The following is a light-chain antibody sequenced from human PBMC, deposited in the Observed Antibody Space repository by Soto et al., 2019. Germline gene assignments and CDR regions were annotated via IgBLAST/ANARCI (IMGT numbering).Light chain of an antibody. V-gene: IGKV3-15*01. CDR2: DAS. CDR3: QQYNNWPPPCT. Sequence: EIVMTQSPVTLSMSPGETATLSCRASVPVATNVAWYQQTPGQAPRLLIYDASARATGIPARFSGSGFGTEFTLTLTSLQSEAFALYYCQQYNNWPPPCTFGQGTRVEIK. J-gene: IGKJ1*01. CDR1: VPVATN.